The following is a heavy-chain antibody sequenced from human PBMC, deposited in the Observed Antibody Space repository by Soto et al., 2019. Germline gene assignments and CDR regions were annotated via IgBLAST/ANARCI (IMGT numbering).Heavy chain of an antibody. V-gene: IGHV3-23*01. D-gene: IGHD1-1*01. Sequence: GGSLRLSCAASGFTFSSHVMTWVRQAPGEGLEWVSGITATGGTTYYADSVKGRFIISRDNSKNTLYLLMNSLRVADTAVYYYTKRGTYHWYSSWGRGTLVTVSS. CDR2: ITATGGTT. J-gene: IGHJ5*01. CDR3: TKRGTYHWYSS. CDR1: GFTFSSHV.